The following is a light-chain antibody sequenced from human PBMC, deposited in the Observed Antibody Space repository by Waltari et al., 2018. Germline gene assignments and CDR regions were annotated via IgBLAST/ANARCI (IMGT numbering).Light chain of an antibody. V-gene: IGKV1-5*03. CDR2: IAS. Sequence: DIQMTQSPSTLSASVGDRVTFFCRTSQDVGTWLAWYQQKPGKAPKLLIYIASSLENGVPSSFSGSGSGTEFTLTISSLQPDDFATYSCQQYSSFSTFGQGTKV. CDR1: QDVGTW. J-gene: IGKJ2*01. CDR3: QQYSSFST.